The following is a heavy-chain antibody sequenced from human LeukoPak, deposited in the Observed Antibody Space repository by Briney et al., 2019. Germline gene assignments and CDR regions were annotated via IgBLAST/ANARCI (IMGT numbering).Heavy chain of an antibody. CDR1: GYTFTGYY. CDR3: ARVAKDYYDSSGYMFDY. CDR2: INPNSGGT. D-gene: IGHD3-22*01. Sequence: GASVKVSCKASGYTFTGYYMHWVRQAPGQGLEWMGWINPNSGGTNYAQKFQGRVTMTRDTSISTAYMELSRLRSDDTAVYYCARVAKDYYDSSGYMFDYWGQGTLVTVSS. J-gene: IGHJ4*02. V-gene: IGHV1-2*02.